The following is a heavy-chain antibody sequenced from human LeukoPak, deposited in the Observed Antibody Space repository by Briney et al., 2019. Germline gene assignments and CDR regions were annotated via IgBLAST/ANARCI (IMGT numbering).Heavy chain of an antibody. D-gene: IGHD2-15*01. CDR3: AKGRTPRVVVVAATLDGFDY. J-gene: IGHJ4*02. CDR1: GFTFSSYA. V-gene: IGHV3-23*01. CDR2: ISGSGGSS. Sequence: GGSLRLSCAASGFTFSSYAMSWVRQAPGKGLEWVSAISGSGGSSYYADSVKGRFTISRDNSKNTMYLQMNSLRAEDTAVYYCAKGRTPRVVVVAATLDGFDYWGQGTLVTVSS.